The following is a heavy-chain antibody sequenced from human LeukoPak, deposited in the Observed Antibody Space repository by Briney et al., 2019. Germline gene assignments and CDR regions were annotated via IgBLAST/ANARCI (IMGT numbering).Heavy chain of an antibody. CDR1: GFTFSSYS. CDR2: ISSSSSYI. J-gene: IGHJ3*02. Sequence: PGGSLRLSCAASGFTFSSYSMNWVRQAPGKGLEWVSSISSSSSYIYYADSVKGRFTISRDNAKNSLYLQMNSLRAEDTAVYYCARVAAGTSDAFDIWGQGTMVTVSS. D-gene: IGHD6-13*01. CDR3: ARVAAGTSDAFDI. V-gene: IGHV3-21*01.